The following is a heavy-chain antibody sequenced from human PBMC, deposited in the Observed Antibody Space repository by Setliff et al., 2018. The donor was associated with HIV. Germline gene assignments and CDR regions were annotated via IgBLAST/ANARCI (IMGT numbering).Heavy chain of an antibody. Sequence: SQTLSLTCAISGDSVSRNRAAWNWIRQSPARGLEWLGRTYYRSKWYYNYAVSVKSRIIINPDTSKNQFSLKLSSVTAADTAVYYCARGFDYAQRPPLYYFDYWGQGTLVTVSS. J-gene: IGHJ4*02. CDR2: TYYRSKWYY. CDR1: GDSVSRNRAA. CDR3: ARGFDYAQRPPLYYFDY. V-gene: IGHV6-1*01. D-gene: IGHD2-2*01.